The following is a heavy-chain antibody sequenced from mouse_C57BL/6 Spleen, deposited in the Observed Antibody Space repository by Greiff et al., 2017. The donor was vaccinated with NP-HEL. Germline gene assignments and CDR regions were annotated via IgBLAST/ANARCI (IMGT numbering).Heavy chain of an antibody. V-gene: IGHV1S81*02. CDR2: TNPTNGRT. J-gene: IGHJ2*01. D-gene: IGHD1-1*01. CDR1: GYTFTSYW. CDR3: ARIKKIVATYFDY. Sequence: VQLQQSGAELVKAGASVKMSCKASGYTFTSYWMHWVKQRLGQGLEWFAETNPTNGRTYYNEKFKSKATLTVDKSSSTALMLLSGPTFEDSAVYYCARIKKIVATYFDYWGQGTTLTVSS.